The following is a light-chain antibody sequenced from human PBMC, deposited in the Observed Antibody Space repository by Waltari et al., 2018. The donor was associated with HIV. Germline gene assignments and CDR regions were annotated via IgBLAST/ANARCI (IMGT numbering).Light chain of an antibody. CDR2: GAS. CDR1: QSVNSRF. CDR3: QQYGNSLT. V-gene: IGKV3-20*01. J-gene: IGKJ4*01. Sequence: EIVLTQSPGTLSLSPGERATLSCRASQSVNSRFLAWYQQKPGQAPRRLIYGASDRATGIPDRFSGSGSGTDFTLTISRLEPEDFAVYYCQQYGNSLTFGGGTKVEIK.